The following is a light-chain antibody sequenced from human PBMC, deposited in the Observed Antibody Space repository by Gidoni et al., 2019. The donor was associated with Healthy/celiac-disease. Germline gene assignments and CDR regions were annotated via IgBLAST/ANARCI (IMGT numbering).Light chain of an antibody. V-gene: IGKV3-15*01. J-gene: IGKJ3*01. CDR1: QSVSSN. CDR2: GAS. CDR3: QKYNNWPPT. Sequence: IVMTQSPASLSVSPGERATLSCRASQSVSSNLDWYQQKPGQAPRLLILGASTRATGIPARFSGSGSGTEFTLTIGSLQSEDCAVYYCQKYNNWPPTFGPGTKVDIK.